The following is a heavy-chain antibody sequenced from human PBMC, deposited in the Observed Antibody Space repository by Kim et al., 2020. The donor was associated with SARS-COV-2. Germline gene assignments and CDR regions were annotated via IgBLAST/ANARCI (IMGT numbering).Heavy chain of an antibody. CDR1: GGSVSSGNYY. J-gene: IGHJ6*02. V-gene: IGHV4-61*01. D-gene: IGHD3-3*01. Sequence: SETLSLTCTVSGGSVSSGNYYWSWIRQPPGKGLEWIGYIYYSGSTNYNPSLKSRVTISVDTSKNQFSLKLRSVTAADTAVYYCARDVEMATMGWLDDYYGMYVWGHGTTVTVSS. CDR3: ARDVEMATMGWLDDYYGMYV. CDR2: IYYSGST.